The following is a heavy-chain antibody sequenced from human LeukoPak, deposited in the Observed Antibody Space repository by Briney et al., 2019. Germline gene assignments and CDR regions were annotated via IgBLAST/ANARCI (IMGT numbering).Heavy chain of an antibody. V-gene: IGHV3-33*06. J-gene: IGHJ6*03. CDR1: GFTFSSYG. CDR2: IWYDGSNK. D-gene: IGHD3-10*01. CDR3: AKAESYYYYMDV. Sequence: GGSLRLSCAASGFTFSSYGMHWVRQAPGKGLEWVAVIWYDGSNKYCADSVKGRFTISRDNSKNTLYLQMNSLRAEDTAVYYCAKAESYYYYMDVWGKGTTVTVSS.